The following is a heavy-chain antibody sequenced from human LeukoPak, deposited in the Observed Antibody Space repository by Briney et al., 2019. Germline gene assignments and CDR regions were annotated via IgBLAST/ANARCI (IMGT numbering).Heavy chain of an antibody. V-gene: IGHV3-48*01. Sequence: GGSLRLSCAASGFTFSSYSMNWVRQAPGKGLEWVSYISSSSSTIYYADSVKGRFTIARDNAKNSLYLQMNSLRAEDTAVYYCAPSITIPRGTFDPWGQGTLVTVSS. D-gene: IGHD3-10*01. J-gene: IGHJ5*02. CDR1: GFTFSSYS. CDR2: ISSSSSTI. CDR3: APSITIPRGTFDP.